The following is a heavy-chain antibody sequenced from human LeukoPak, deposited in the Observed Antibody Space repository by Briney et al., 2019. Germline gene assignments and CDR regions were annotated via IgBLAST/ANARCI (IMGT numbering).Heavy chain of an antibody. CDR1: GGSISNYF. CDR3: ARDSGVRGVIGY. Sequence: PSETLSLTCTVSGGSISNYFWSWIRQTPGKGLDWIGYIYDSGSTNYNPSLKSRVTISVDTPKNQFSLKLSSVTAADTAVYYCARDSGVRGVIGYWGQGTLVTVSS. V-gene: IGHV4-59*01. D-gene: IGHD3-10*01. J-gene: IGHJ4*02. CDR2: IYDSGST.